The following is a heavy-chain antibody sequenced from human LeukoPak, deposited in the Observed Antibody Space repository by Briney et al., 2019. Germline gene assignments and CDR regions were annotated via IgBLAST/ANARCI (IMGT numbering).Heavy chain of an antibody. J-gene: IGHJ5*02. CDR2: INPNSGGT. CDR3: ARRTGYDSSGYDNWFDP. Sequence: ASVKVSCKASGYTFTGYYMHWVRQAPGQGLEWMGWINPNSGGTNYAQKFQGRVTMTRDTSISTAYMELSRLRSDDTAVYYCARRTGYDSSGYDNWFDPWGQGTLVTVSS. CDR1: GYTFTGYY. V-gene: IGHV1-2*02. D-gene: IGHD3-22*01.